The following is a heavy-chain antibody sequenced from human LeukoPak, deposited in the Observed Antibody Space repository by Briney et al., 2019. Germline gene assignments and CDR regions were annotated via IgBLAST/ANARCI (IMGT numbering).Heavy chain of an antibody. D-gene: IGHD3-22*01. V-gene: IGHV3-23*01. CDR2: TYVSSGST. CDR1: GFTFSSYA. Sequence: GGSLRLSCAASGFTFSSYAMSWVRQAPGRGLEWVSTTYVSSGSTYYADFVKGRFTVSRDNSKSTLYLQIIGLRAEDTAVYYCAKGSYNYDSSADYMDVWGKGTTVTVSS. J-gene: IGHJ6*03. CDR3: AKGSYNYDSSADYMDV.